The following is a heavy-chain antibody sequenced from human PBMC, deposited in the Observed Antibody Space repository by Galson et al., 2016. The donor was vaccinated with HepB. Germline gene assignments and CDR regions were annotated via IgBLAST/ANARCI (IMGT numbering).Heavy chain of an antibody. J-gene: IGHJ4*02. D-gene: IGHD3-22*01. CDR2: IKASGGST. CDR3: ARGGYYDSSGSLRY. V-gene: IGHV1-46*01. CDR1: GYTFTNYY. Sequence: SVKVSCKASGYTFTNYYMHWVRQAPGQGLEWMGIIKASGGSTKDTQKFQGRVTMTRDTSTTTVYMELSSLRSEDTAVYFCARGGYYDSSGSLRYWGQGTLVTVSS.